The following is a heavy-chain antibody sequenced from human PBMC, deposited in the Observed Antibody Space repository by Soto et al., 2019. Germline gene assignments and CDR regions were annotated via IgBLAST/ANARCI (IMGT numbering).Heavy chain of an antibody. V-gene: IGHV3-23*01. D-gene: IGHD6-13*01. CDR1: GFTFSAYA. CDR2: ISGSGGAT. Sequence: GGSLRLSCAASGFTFSAYAMSWVRQAPGKGLEWVSVISGSGGATYYADSVKGRFTISRDNSKNTLYLQMNSLRAEDTAVYYCARQEYITTWSLNYWGQGTLVTVSS. CDR3: ARQEYITTWSLNY. J-gene: IGHJ4*02.